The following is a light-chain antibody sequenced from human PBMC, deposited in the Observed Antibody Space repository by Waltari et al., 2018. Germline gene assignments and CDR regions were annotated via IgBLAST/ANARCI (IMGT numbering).Light chain of an antibody. CDR1: TSNIGRNG. J-gene: IGLJ3*02. Sequence: QSVLTQPPSASGTPGQGVTVSCSGSTSNIGRNGVSWYQQLPGPAPKLLIHTDNRRPSGVPCRFSGATSGTSASLAISGLQSEDDAHYHCAAWDDSLKGRVFGGGTKVTVL. CDR2: TDN. CDR3: AAWDDSLKGRV. V-gene: IGLV1-44*01.